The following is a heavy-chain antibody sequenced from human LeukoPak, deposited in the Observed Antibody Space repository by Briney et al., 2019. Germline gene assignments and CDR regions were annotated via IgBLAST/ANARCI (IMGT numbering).Heavy chain of an antibody. J-gene: IGHJ4*02. Sequence: GGSLRLSCAASGFTFDDYAMHWVRQAPGKGLEWVSGISWNSGSIGYADSVKGRFTISRDNAKNSLYLQMNSLRAEDTAVYYFAKGGGDNSGYYPIRWYWGQGTLVTVSS. CDR1: GFTFDDYA. CDR3: AKGGGDNSGYYPIRWY. V-gene: IGHV3-9*01. D-gene: IGHD3-22*01. CDR2: ISWNSGSI.